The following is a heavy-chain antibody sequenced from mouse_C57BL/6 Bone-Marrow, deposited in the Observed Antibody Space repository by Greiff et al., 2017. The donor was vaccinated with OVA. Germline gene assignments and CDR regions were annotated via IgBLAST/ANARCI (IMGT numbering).Heavy chain of an antibody. CDR1: GYTFTSYW. Sequence: QVQLKESGAELVKPGASVKMSCKASGYTFTSYWITWVKQRPGQGLEWIGDIYPGSGSTNYNEKFKSKATLTVDTSSSTAYMQLSSLTSEDSAVYYCARGWLLPAWFAYWGQGTLVTVSA. J-gene: IGHJ3*01. D-gene: IGHD2-3*01. CDR2: IYPGSGST. V-gene: IGHV1-55*01. CDR3: ARGWLLPAWFAY.